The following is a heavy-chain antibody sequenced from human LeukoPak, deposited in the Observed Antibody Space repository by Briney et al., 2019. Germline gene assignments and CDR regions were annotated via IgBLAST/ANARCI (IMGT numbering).Heavy chain of an antibody. CDR2: IKQEGSEK. CDR1: GFTFSSYW. V-gene: IGHV3-7*01. J-gene: IGHJ6*03. CDR3: ARVGSSWVDGKYYYYMDV. D-gene: IGHD6-13*01. Sequence: PGGSLRLSCAASGFTFSSYWMSWVRQAPGKGREGVANIKQEGSEKYYVDSVKGRFTTSRDNAKNSLYLQMNSLRAEDTAVYYCARVGSSWVDGKYYYYMDVWGKGTTVTISS.